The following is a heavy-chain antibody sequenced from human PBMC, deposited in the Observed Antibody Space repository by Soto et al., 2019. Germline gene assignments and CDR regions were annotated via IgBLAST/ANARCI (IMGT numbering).Heavy chain of an antibody. Sequence: PGESLKISCNGSGYRFTTYCITLVLQMPGKGLEWMGRIDPSDSYINYSPSFEGHVTFSVDRSISTAYLHWGSLRASDTAMYYCARPRGSDILTGFYSGMDVWGQGTTVTVSS. V-gene: IGHV5-10-1*01. CDR3: ARPRGSDILTGFYSGMDV. J-gene: IGHJ6*02. CDR2: IDPSDSYI. CDR1: GYRFTTYC. D-gene: IGHD3-9*01.